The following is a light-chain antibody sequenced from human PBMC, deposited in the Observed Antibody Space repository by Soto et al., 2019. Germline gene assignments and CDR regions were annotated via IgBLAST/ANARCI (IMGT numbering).Light chain of an antibody. Sequence: QSALTQPPSVSGSPGQSVAISCTGTSSDVGSYNRVSWYQQPPGADPKLMIYEVSNRPSGVPDRFSGSKSGNTASLTISGLQAEDEADYDCNSYTGSSTYVFGTGTKVTVL. CDR1: SSDVGSYNR. CDR3: NSYTGSSTYV. CDR2: EVS. V-gene: IGLV2-18*02. J-gene: IGLJ1*01.